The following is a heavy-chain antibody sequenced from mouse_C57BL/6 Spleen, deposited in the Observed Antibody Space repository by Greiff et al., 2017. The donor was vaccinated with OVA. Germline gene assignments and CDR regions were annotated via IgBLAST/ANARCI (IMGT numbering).Heavy chain of an antibody. CDR2: IDPSDSYT. CDR1: GYTFTSYW. J-gene: IGHJ1*03. CDR3: ARGDSNWYFDV. D-gene: IGHD2-5*01. V-gene: IGHV1-69*01. Sequence: QVQLQQSGAELVMPGASVKLSCKASGYTFTSYWMHWVKQRPGQGLEWIGEIDPSDSYTNYNQKFKGKSTLTVDKSSSTAYMQLSSLTSEDSAVYYCARGDSNWYFDVWGTGTTVTVSS.